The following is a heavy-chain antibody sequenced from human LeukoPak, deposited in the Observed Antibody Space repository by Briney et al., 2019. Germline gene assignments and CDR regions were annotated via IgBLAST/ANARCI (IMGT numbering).Heavy chain of an antibody. D-gene: IGHD3-10*01. V-gene: IGHV3-7*04. CDR3: ARTYDSGSFDY. J-gene: IGHJ4*02. Sequence: VGSLRLSCAASGFTFSSYWMSWVRQAPGEGLEWVANINHDGTERYYVDSVKGRFTISRDNAKNSLFLQMDSLRAEDSAVYYCARTYDSGSFDYWGQGTLVTVSS. CDR2: INHDGTER. CDR1: GFTFSSYW.